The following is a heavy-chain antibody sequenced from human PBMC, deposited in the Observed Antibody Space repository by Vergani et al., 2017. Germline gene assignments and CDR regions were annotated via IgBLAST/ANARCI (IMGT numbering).Heavy chain of an antibody. CDR1: GFPFSSYA. D-gene: IGHD3-10*01. Sequence: EVQLLESGGGLVQPGGSLRLSCAAFGFPFSSYAMSWVRQAPGKGLEWVSAISGSGGSTYYGDSVKGRFTISRDNSKDTLYLQMNSLRAEDTAVYYCAGVLGQYAFWGQGTLVTVSS. J-gene: IGHJ4*02. CDR3: AGVLGQYAF. V-gene: IGHV3-23*01. CDR2: ISGSGGST.